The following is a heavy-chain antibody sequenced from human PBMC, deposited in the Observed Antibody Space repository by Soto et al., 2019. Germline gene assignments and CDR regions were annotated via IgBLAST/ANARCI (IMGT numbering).Heavy chain of an antibody. CDR2: ISYDGSNK. D-gene: IGHD6-19*01. V-gene: IGHV3-30*18. CDR1: GFTFSSYG. J-gene: IGHJ4*02. CDR3: AKSAVAATFDY. Sequence: GGSLRLSCAASGFTFSSYGMHWVRQAPGKGLEWVAVISYDGSNKYYADSVKGRFTISRDNSKNTLYLQMNSLRAEDTAVYYCAKSAVAATFDYWGQGTLVTVSS.